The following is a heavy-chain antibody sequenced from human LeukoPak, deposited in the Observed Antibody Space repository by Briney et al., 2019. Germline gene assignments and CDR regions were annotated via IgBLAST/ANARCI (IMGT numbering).Heavy chain of an antibody. J-gene: IGHJ4*02. Sequence: PGGSLRLSCAASGFTFSSYAMHRVRQAPGKGLEYVSAISSNGGSTYYGNSVKGRFSIYRDNSKNTLYLQMGSLRAEDTAVYYCAKDTYYYDSSGYTLGYWGQGTLVTVSS. V-gene: IGHV3-64*01. CDR1: GFTFSSYA. CDR3: AKDTYYYDSSGYTLGY. D-gene: IGHD3-22*01. CDR2: ISSNGGST.